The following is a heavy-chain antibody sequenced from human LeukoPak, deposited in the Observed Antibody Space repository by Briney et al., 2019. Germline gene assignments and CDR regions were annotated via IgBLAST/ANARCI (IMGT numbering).Heavy chain of an antibody. CDR1: GYSFTGYY. Sequence: ASVKVSCEASGYSFTGYYVHWVRQAPGQGLEWMGWINPDSGGTNFAQNFQGRVTMTRDTSISTTYMELSRLTSDDTAVYYCARDAISRGIIDYWGQGSLVTVSS. CDR3: ARDAISRGIIDY. J-gene: IGHJ4*02. V-gene: IGHV1-2*02. D-gene: IGHD3-10*01. CDR2: INPDSGGT.